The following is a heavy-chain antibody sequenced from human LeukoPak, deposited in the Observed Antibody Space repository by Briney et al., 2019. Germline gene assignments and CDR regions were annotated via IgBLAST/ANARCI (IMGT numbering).Heavy chain of an antibody. CDR3: ATAWEPAAFVDY. J-gene: IGHJ4*02. V-gene: IGHV1-24*01. CDR1: GYTLTELS. CDR2: FDPEDGET. D-gene: IGHD1-26*01. Sequence: ASVKVSCRVSGYTLTELSMHWVRQAPGKGLEWMGGFDPEDGETIYAQKFQGRVTMTEDTSTETAYRKLSSLRSEDTAVYYCATAWEPAAFVDYRGQGTLVTVSS.